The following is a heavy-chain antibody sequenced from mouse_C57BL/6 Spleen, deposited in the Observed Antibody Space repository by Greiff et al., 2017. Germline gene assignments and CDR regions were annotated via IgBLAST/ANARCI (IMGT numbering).Heavy chain of an antibody. CDR1: GYTFTTYP. J-gene: IGHJ4*01. CDR3: STIYYDYGYAMDY. V-gene: IGHV1-47*01. Sequence: QVQLQQPGAELVKPGASVKMSCKASGYTFTTYPIEWMKQNHGKSLEWIGNFHPYNDDTKYNEKFKGKATLTVEKSSSTVYLELSRLTSDDSAVYYCSTIYYDYGYAMDYWGQGTSVTVSS. CDR2: FHPYNDDT. D-gene: IGHD2-4*01.